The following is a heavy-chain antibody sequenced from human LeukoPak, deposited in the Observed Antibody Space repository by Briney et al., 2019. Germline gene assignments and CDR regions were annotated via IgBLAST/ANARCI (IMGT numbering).Heavy chain of an antibody. J-gene: IGHJ4*02. V-gene: IGHV1-18*01. Sequence: VKVSCKASGGTFSSYAISWVRQAPGQGLEWMGWISAYNGNTNYAQKLQGRVTLTTDTSTNTAYMELRSLRSDDTAFYYCARSLRWGYPGDYWGQGTLVTVSS. D-gene: IGHD3-16*02. CDR3: ARSLRWGYPGDY. CDR2: ISAYNGNT. CDR1: GGTFSSYA.